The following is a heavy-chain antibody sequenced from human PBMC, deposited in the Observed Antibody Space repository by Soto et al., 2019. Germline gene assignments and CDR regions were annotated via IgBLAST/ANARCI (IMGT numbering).Heavy chain of an antibody. Sequence: QVQLVQSGAEVKKPESSVTVSCKASGGTFSTYPITWVRQAPGQGLEWIGGIIPVFDTTTYAQAFQGRLTITADEYTRTAYMALSSPRSEATAVYYCARGTRHYDFLSGLYEGDYVIDSWGQGNRLSVSS. V-gene: IGHV1-69*12. J-gene: IGHJ4*02. CDR1: GGTFSTYP. D-gene: IGHD3-3*01. CDR3: ARGTRHYDFLSGLYEGDYVIDS. CDR2: IIPVFDTT.